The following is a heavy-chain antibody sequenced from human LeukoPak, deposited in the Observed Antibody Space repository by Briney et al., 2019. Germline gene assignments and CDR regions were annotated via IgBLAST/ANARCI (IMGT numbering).Heavy chain of an antibody. Sequence: GGSLRLSCAASGFTFSSYGMNWVRQAPGKGLEWVSSISSSSSYIYYADSVKGRFTISRDNAKNSLYLQMNSLRAEDTAVYYCARSGYSGYDFGGYYYYYMDVWGKGTTVTVSS. CDR3: ARSGYSGYDFGGYYYYYMDV. V-gene: IGHV3-21*01. CDR1: GFTFSSYG. J-gene: IGHJ6*03. CDR2: ISSSSSYI. D-gene: IGHD5-12*01.